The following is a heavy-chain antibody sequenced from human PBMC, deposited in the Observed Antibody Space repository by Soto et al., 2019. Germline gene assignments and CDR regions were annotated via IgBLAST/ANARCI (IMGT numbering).Heavy chain of an antibody. J-gene: IGHJ4*02. CDR2: INHSGST. D-gene: IGHD2-2*01. CDR1: GGSFSGYY. V-gene: IGHV4-34*01. Sequence: QVQLQQWGAGLLKPSETLSLTCAVYGGSFSGYYWSWIRQPPGKGLGWIGEINHSGSTNYNPSLKSRVTISVDTSKNQFSLKLSSVTAADTAVYYCARGRRSSTSCYGYWGQGTLVTVSS. CDR3: ARGRRSSTSCYGY.